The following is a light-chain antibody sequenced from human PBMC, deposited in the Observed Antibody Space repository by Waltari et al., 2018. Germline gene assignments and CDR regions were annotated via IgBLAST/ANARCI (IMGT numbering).Light chain of an antibody. Sequence: DIVMTQFPDSLAVSLGERATIKCKPSQSLLSSSNNKDYLAWYQQKPGQPPKLLISWASSREYGFPDRFSGSGSGTDFSLTISSLQAEDVAVYYWQQYYTTRWTFGQGTKVEIK. CDR3: QQYYTTRWT. J-gene: IGKJ1*01. CDR1: QSLLSSSNNKDY. CDR2: WAS. V-gene: IGKV4-1*01.